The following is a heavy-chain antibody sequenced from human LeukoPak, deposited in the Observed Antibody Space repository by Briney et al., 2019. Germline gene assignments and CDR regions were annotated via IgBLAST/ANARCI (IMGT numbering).Heavy chain of an antibody. J-gene: IGHJ5*02. CDR2: INHSGST. CDR1: GGSFSGYY. V-gene: IGHV4-34*01. Sequence: PSETLSLTCAVYGGSFSGYYWSWIRQPPGKGLEWIGEINHSGSTNYNPSLKSRVTISVDTSKNQFSLKLSSVTAADTAVYYCARAGYSEKNWFDPWGQGTLVTVSS. D-gene: IGHD4-11*01. CDR3: ARAGYSEKNWFDP.